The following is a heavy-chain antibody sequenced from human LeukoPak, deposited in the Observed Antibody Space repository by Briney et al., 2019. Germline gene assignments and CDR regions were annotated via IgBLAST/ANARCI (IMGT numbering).Heavy chain of an antibody. CDR2: IYYSGST. D-gene: IGHD1-26*01. Sequence: SETLSLTCTVSGGSIRSYYWSWIRQPPGKGLEWIGYIYYSGSTNYNPSLKSRVTISVDTSKNQFSLKLSSVTAADTAVYYCARVWSGSYYYYYYYMDVWGKGTTVTVSS. CDR1: GGSIRSYY. J-gene: IGHJ6*03. V-gene: IGHV4-59*01. CDR3: ARVWSGSYYYYYYYMDV.